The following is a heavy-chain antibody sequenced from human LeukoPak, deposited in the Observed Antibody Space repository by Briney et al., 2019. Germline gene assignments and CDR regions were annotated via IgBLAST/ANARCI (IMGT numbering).Heavy chain of an antibody. CDR2: ISSSSSYI. D-gene: IGHD3-10*01. V-gene: IGHV3-21*01. J-gene: IGHJ4*02. CDR1: GFTFSSYS. Sequence: GGSLRLSCAASGFTFSSYSMNWVRQAPGKGLEWVSSISSSSSYIYYADSVKGRFTISRDNAKNSLYLQMNSLRAEDTAVYYCARHEVTSMVRGVVYWGQGTLVTVSS. CDR3: ARHEVTSMVRGVVY.